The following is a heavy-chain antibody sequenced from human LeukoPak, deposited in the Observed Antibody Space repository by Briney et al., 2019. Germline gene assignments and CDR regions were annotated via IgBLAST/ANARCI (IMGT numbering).Heavy chain of an antibody. J-gene: IGHJ5*02. CDR1: GYTFTGYY. Sequence: ASVKVSCKTSGYTFTGYYMHWLRHAPGQGLEWMGRINPNSGGTYYARKFQGRVTMTRDTSISTSYMELTSLKSDDTAVYYCAAGVLPGGGNWFAPWGQGTLVTVSS. CDR2: INPNSGGT. V-gene: IGHV1-2*06. D-gene: IGHD7-27*01. CDR3: AAGVLPGGGNWFAP.